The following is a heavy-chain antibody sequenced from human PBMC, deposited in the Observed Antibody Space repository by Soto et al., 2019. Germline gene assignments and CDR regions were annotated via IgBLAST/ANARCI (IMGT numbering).Heavy chain of an antibody. Sequence: PGGSLRLSCAASGFTFSSYVMSWVRQAPGKGLEWVSAISGSGGSTYYADSVKGRFTISRDNSKNTLYLQMNSLRAEDTAVYYCAKSHSSGWWYYFDYWGQGTLVTVSS. CDR1: GFTFSSYV. V-gene: IGHV3-23*01. J-gene: IGHJ4*02. CDR3: AKSHSSGWWYYFDY. CDR2: ISGSGGST. D-gene: IGHD6-19*01.